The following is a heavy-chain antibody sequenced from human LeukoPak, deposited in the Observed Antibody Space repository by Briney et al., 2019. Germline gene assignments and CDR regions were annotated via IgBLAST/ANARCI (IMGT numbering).Heavy chain of an antibody. Sequence: AXVKVSCKPSGYTFTNYGISWVRQAPGQGLEWMGWISPYNGNAINAQKLQCRVTVTTDTTTSTAYMELRSLRSDDTAVYYCTRTVLDCKNGVCYDYWGQGTLVTVSS. CDR2: ISPYNGNA. J-gene: IGHJ4*02. CDR3: TRTVLDCKNGVCYDY. CDR1: GYTFTNYG. D-gene: IGHD2-8*01. V-gene: IGHV1-18*01.